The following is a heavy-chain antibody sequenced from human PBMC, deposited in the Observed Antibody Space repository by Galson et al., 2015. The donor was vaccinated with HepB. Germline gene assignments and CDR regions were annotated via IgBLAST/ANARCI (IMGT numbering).Heavy chain of an antibody. CDR2: IYSGGST. J-gene: IGHJ6*02. CDR3: ARGGDYPYYYYGMDV. Sequence: SLRLSCAASGLTVSSKYMSWVRQAPGKGLEWVSVIYSGGSTFYADSVKGRFTISRDNSKNTLYLQMNSLRADDTAVYYCARGGDYPYYYYGMDVWGQGTTVTVSS. V-gene: IGHV3-66*01. CDR1: GLTVSSKY. D-gene: IGHD4-17*01.